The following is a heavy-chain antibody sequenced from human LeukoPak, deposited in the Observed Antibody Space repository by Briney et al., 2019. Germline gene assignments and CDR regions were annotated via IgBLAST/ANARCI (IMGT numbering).Heavy chain of an antibody. CDR2: IDHSGST. J-gene: IGHJ4*02. CDR1: GGSFSGHY. D-gene: IGHD1-26*01. V-gene: IGHV4-34*01. Sequence: SETLSLTCAVSGGSFSGHYWSWIRQSPGEGLEWIGEIDHSGSTNYNPSLKSRVTISVDTSKNQFSLKLSSVTAADTAVYYCARVSGSYIHWGQGTLVTVSS. CDR3: ARVSGSYIH.